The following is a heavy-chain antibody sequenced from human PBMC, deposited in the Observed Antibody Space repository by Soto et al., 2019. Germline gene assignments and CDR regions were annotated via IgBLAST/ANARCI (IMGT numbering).Heavy chain of an antibody. D-gene: IGHD5-12*01. Sequence: ASVKVSCKASGYTFTSYDINWVRQATGQGLEWMGWMNPNSGNTGYAQKFQGRVTMTRNTSISTAYMELSSLRSEDTAVYYCARVGPGPEDGCNYLYNWFDPWGQGTLVTVSS. CDR3: ARVGPGPEDGCNYLYNWFDP. CDR2: MNPNSGNT. J-gene: IGHJ5*02. CDR1: GYTFTSYD. V-gene: IGHV1-8*01.